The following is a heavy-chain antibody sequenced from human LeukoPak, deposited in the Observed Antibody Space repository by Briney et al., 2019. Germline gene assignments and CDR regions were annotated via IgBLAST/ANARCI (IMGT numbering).Heavy chain of an antibody. Sequence: GGSLRLSCAASGFTFSSSWMSWVRQAPGKGLEWVANIKQDGSEKYYVASVKGRFTISRDNAKNSLYLQMNSLRAEDTAVYYCARAGGTYYGIAFDIWGQGTMVTVSS. CDR2: IKQDGSEK. CDR1: GFTFSSSW. V-gene: IGHV3-7*01. D-gene: IGHD1-26*01. J-gene: IGHJ3*02. CDR3: ARAGGTYYGIAFDI.